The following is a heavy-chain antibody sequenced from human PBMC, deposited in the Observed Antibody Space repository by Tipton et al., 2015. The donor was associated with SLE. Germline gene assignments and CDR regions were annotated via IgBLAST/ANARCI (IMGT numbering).Heavy chain of an antibody. CDR1: GVSISSDGFY. CDR2: IYYTGTT. D-gene: IGHD1-26*01. CDR3: ARGGGSYYDY. Sequence: TLSLTCTVSGVSISSDGFYWSWIRQHPDKVLEWIGYIYYTGTTQYNPSLKSRLTISLDTSKNQFSLRVNSATAADTAVYYCARGGGSYYDYWGQGTLVTVSS. V-gene: IGHV4-31*03. J-gene: IGHJ4*02.